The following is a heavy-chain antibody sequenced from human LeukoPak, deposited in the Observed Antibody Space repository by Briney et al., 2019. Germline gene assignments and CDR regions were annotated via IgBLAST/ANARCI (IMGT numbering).Heavy chain of an antibody. V-gene: IGHV7-4-1*02. CDR2: INTNTGNP. Sequence: ASVKVSCKASGYTFTSYAMNWVRQAPGQGLEWMGWINTNTGNPTYAQGFTGRFVFSLDTSVSTAYLQISSLKAEDTAVYYCARGWMATILTAYDYWGQGTLVTVSS. CDR3: ARGWMATILTAYDY. D-gene: IGHD5-24*01. CDR1: GYTFTSYA. J-gene: IGHJ4*02.